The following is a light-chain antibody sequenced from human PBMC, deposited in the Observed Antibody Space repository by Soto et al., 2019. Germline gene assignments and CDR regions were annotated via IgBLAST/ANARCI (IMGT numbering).Light chain of an antibody. CDR3: QQNYSLPIT. V-gene: IGKV1-39*01. CDR2: AAS. CDR1: HTITTS. J-gene: IGKJ5*01. Sequence: DIQMTQSPSSLSASVGDRVTITCRTIHTITTSLNWYRQKPGKAPDLLIYAASSLQSGIPSRFGGRGSGTDFTLTITGLQPEDFAIYYCQQNYSLPITFGQGTRLEI.